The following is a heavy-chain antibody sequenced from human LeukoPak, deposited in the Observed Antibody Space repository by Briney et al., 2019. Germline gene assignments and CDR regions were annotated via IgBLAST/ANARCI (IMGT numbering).Heavy chain of an antibody. CDR2: INHSGST. D-gene: IGHD2-2*01. V-gene: IGHV4-34*01. Sequence: SETLSLTCAVYGGSFSGYYWSWIRQPPGKGLEWIGEINHSGSTNYNPSLKSRVTISVDTSKNQFSLKLSSVTAADTAVYYCARQDCSSTSCPETDVWGKGTTVTVSS. J-gene: IGHJ6*04. CDR1: GGSFSGYY. CDR3: ARQDCSSTSCPETDV.